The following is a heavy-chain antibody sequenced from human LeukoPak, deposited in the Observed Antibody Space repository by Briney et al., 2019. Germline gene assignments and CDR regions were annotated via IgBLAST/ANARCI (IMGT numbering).Heavy chain of an antibody. J-gene: IGHJ4*02. V-gene: IGHV3-7*03. CDR2: IKQDGSEK. CDR1: GFTFSSYW. D-gene: IGHD2-8*01. Sequence: GGSLRLSCAASGFTFSSYWMSWVRQAPGKGLEWVASIKQDGSEKYYVDSVKGRFTISRDNAKNSLYLQMNSLRAEDTAVYYCAKVPLAMVYYFDYWGQGTLVTVSS. CDR3: AKVPLAMVYYFDY.